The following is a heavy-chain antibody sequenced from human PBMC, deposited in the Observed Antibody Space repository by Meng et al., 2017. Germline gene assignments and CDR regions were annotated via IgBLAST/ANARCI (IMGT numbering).Heavy chain of an antibody. CDR2: INPNGGST. CDR3: ARADDSSDIVVVPAAMACSLGDY. J-gene: IGHJ4*02. CDR1: GYTFTSYY. D-gene: IGHD2-2*01. Sequence: ASVKVSCKASGYTFTSYYMHWVRQAPGQGLEWMGIINPNGGSTSYAQKFQGRVTMTRDTSTSTVYMELSSLRSEDTAVYYCARADDSSDIVVVPAAMACSLGDYWGQGTLVTVSS. V-gene: IGHV1-46*01.